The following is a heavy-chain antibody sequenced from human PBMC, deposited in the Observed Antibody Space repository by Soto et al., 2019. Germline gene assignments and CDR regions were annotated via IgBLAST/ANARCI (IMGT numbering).Heavy chain of an antibody. CDR1: GFSFGDYA. J-gene: IGHJ4*02. CDR2: ISWNGGGI. CDR3: AKGWQLAVAATGLDY. Sequence: EVQLVESGGGLVQPGRSLRLSCAASGFSFGDYAMNWVRQAPGKGLEWVSGISWNGGGIGYADSVQGRFTISRDNAKNSLYLQMDSVRVEDTALYYCAKGWQLAVAATGLDYWGQGTLVTVSS. D-gene: IGHD6-19*01. V-gene: IGHV3-9*01.